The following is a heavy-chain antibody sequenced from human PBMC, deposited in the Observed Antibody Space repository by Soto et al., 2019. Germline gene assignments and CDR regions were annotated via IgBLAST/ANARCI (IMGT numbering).Heavy chain of an antibody. V-gene: IGHV1-18*01. D-gene: IGHD3-10*01. CDR2: ISAYNGNT. CDR3: ARDGNGQATYYYGSGSYYR. CDR1: GYTFTSYG. Sequence: GASVKVSCKASGYTFTSYGISWVRQAPGQGLEWMGWISAYNGNTNYAQKLQGRVTMTTDTSTSTAYMELRSLRSDDTAVYYCARDGNGQATYYYGSGSYYRWGQGTLVTVSS. J-gene: IGHJ5*02.